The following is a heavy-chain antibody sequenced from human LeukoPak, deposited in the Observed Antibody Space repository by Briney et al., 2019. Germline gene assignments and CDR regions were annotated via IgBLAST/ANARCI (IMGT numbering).Heavy chain of an antibody. CDR2: INSDGRRT. D-gene: IGHD1-26*01. CDR1: GFTFSSYW. Sequence: PGGSLRLCCAASGFTFSSYWTHWVRQAPGRGLVWVSHINSDGRRTSYGDSVKGRFTISRDNAKNTLYLQMNSLTGEDRAVYYCARGGVPGAYDIWGQGTMVTVS. V-gene: IGHV3-74*01. J-gene: IGHJ3*02. CDR3: ARGGVPGAYDI.